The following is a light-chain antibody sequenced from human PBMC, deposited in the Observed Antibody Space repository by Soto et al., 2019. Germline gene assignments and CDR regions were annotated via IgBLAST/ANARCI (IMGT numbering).Light chain of an antibody. J-gene: IGKJ5*01. V-gene: IGKV3-20*01. Sequence: EIVLRQSPGTLSLSPGERATLSCRASQSVSSSYLAWYQQKPGQAPRLLIYGASSRATGIPDRFSGSGSGTDFTLTIRRLEPEDYAVYYCQQYGSTPITFGQGTRLAIK. CDR1: QSVSSSY. CDR3: QQYGSTPIT. CDR2: GAS.